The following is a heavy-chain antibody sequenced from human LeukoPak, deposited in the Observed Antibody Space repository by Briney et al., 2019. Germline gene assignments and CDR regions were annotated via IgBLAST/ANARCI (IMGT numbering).Heavy chain of an antibody. V-gene: IGHV4-39*01. D-gene: IGHD3-10*01. CDR2: IYYSGST. CDR1: GGSISSSSYY. Sequence: SETLSLTCTVSGGSISSSSYYWGWIRQPPGKVLEWIVSIYYSGSTYYNPSLKSRVTISVDTSKNQFSLKLSSATAADTAVYYCARLDSGGSGGEGTRFHGYFDYWGQGTLVTVSS. J-gene: IGHJ4*02. CDR3: ARLDSGGSGGEGTRFHGYFDY.